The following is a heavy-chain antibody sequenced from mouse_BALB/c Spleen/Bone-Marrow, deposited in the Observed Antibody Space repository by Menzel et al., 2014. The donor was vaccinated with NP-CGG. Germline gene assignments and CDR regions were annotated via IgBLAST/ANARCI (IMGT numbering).Heavy chain of an antibody. CDR3: ARFIPPGTMDY. J-gene: IGHJ4*01. CDR2: IWGGGNT. V-gene: IGHV2-6-4*01. D-gene: IGHD1-1*01. CDR1: GFSLSRYS. Sequence: VQLVESGPGLVAPSQSLSITCTVSGFSLSRYSIHWVRQPPGEGLEWLGVIWGGGNTDYNSALKSRLSISKDNSKSQVFLKMNSLQTDDTAMYYCARFIPPGTMDYWGQGPSVTVSS.